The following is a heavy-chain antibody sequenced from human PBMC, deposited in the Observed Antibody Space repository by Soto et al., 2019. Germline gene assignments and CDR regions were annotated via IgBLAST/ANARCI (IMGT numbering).Heavy chain of an antibody. D-gene: IGHD6-19*01. CDR2: IGSSSSYI. Sequence: AGGSLRLSCAASGFTFSSYSMSWVRQAPGKGLEWVSSIGSSSSYINYADSVKGRFTISRDNAKNSLYLQMNSLRAEDTAVYYCARSKIAVAGTGEFDYWGQGTLVTVSS. CDR3: ARSKIAVAGTGEFDY. J-gene: IGHJ4*02. CDR1: GFTFSSYS. V-gene: IGHV3-21*01.